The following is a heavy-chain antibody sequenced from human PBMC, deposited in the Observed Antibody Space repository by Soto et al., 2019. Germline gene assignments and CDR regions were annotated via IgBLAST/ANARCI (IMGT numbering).Heavy chain of an antibody. V-gene: IGHV1-3*01. CDR1: GYTFTNYA. D-gene: IGHD6-19*01. J-gene: IGHJ4*02. CDR2: INAGNGNT. Sequence: ASVKVSCKASGYTFTNYAIHWVRQAPGQRLEWMGWINAGNGNTKYSQKFQGRVTITRDTSASTAYMELSSLKTEDTAVYYCVRTVADSCFDSWGQGTLVTVSS. CDR3: VRTVADSCFDS.